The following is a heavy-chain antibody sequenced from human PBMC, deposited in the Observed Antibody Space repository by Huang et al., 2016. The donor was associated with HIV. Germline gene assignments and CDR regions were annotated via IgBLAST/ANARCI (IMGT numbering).Heavy chain of an antibody. V-gene: IGHV1-18*04. Sequence: QVQLVQSGGEVKKPGASVKVSCKASDYTFTSYGISWVRQAPGQGLEWMGWVSNNNGDTNSAQKFQGRVTMTTDTSTSTAYMELRSLRSDDTAVYYCGGSSGYWSFDYWGQGTLVTVSS. J-gene: IGHJ4*02. D-gene: IGHD3-22*01. CDR1: DYTFTSYG. CDR3: GGSSGYWSFDY. CDR2: VSNNNGDT.